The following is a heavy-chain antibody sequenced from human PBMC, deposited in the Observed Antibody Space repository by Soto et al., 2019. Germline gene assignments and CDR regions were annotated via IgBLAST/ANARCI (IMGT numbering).Heavy chain of an antibody. CDR3: ARRPRTTGTTGYYYYYMDV. Sequence: PSETLSLTCXVXGGSISSYYWSWIRQPPGKGLEWIGYIYYSGSTNYNPSLKSRVTISVDTSKNQFSLKLSSVTAADTAVYYCARRPRTTGTTGYYYYYMDVWGKGTTVTVSS. CDR2: IYYSGST. J-gene: IGHJ6*03. CDR1: GGSISSYY. V-gene: IGHV4-59*01. D-gene: IGHD1-1*01.